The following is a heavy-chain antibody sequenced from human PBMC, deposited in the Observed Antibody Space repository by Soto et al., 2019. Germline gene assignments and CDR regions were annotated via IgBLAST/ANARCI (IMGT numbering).Heavy chain of an antibody. V-gene: IGHV3-48*02. D-gene: IGHD6-13*01. Sequence: EVQLVESGGGLVQPGGSLRLSCAASGFIFSTYSMNWVRQAPGKGLEWISFINSGSTSIYYADSLRGRFTISRDNAANSLSLHMNTVRDEETRVYYCARLYSTSTVSRWFDPWGQGTLVTVSS. J-gene: IGHJ5*02. CDR3: ARLYSTSTVSRWFDP. CDR2: INSGSTSI. CDR1: GFIFSTYS.